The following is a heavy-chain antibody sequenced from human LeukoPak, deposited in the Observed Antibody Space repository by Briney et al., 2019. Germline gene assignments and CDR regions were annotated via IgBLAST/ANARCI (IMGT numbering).Heavy chain of an antibody. CDR2: ISSSGSTI. CDR3: AKGLLYSSSWYTYFDY. J-gene: IGHJ4*02. D-gene: IGHD6-13*01. V-gene: IGHV3-48*03. Sequence: PGGSLRLSCAASGFTFSSYEMNWVRQAPGKGLEWVSYISSSGSTIYYADSVKGRFTISRDNAKNSLYLQMNSLRAEDTAVYYCAKGLLYSSSWYTYFDYWGQGTLVTVSS. CDR1: GFTFSSYE.